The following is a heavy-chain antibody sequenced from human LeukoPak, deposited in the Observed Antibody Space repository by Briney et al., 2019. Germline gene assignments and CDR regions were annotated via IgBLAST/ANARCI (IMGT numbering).Heavy chain of an antibody. J-gene: IGHJ5*02. CDR1: GFTLSDSA. CDR3: TKDSGTYNWLAP. Sequence: QSGGSLRHSCEASGFTLSDSAIHCVRQASGKGLEWVGLVDRPAKSYATAYAASVGGRFTISRDDSKNAAYLQMDSLKTEDTALYYCTKDSGTYNWLAPWGQGTLVTVSS. CDR2: VDRPAKSYAT. D-gene: IGHD1-26*01. V-gene: IGHV3-73*01.